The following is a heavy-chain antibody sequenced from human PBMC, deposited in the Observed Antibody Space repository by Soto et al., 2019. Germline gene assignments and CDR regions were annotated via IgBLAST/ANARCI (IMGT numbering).Heavy chain of an antibody. J-gene: IGHJ4*02. D-gene: IGHD3-22*01. CDR3: ARDGNNYDSSGPCFAN. Sequence: DSVKGRFTISRDNSKNTLYLQMNSLRAEDTAVYYCARDGNNYDSSGPCFANWGQGTLVSVSS. V-gene: IGHV3-30*01.